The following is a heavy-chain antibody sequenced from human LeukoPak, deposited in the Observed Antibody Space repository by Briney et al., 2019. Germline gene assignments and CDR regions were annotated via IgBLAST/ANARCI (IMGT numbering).Heavy chain of an antibody. V-gene: IGHV3-30-3*01. Sequence: GGSLRLSCAASGFTFSSYAMHWVRQAPGKGLEWVAVISYDGSNKYYADSVKGRFTISRDNSKNTLYLQMNSLRAEDTAVYYCARDRQRRVGASTGFDYWGQGTLVTVSS. D-gene: IGHD1-26*01. CDR3: ARDRQRRVGASTGFDY. CDR2: ISYDGSNK. CDR1: GFTFSSYA. J-gene: IGHJ4*02.